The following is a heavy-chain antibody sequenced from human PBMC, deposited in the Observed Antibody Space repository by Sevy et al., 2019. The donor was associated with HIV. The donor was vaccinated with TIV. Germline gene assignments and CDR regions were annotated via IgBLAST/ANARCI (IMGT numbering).Heavy chain of an antibody. CDR1: GYSFTNYW. D-gene: IGHD3-22*01. CDR3: ARDGYYDSSAYYYFDY. J-gene: IGHJ4*02. Sequence: GESLKISCKGSGYSFTNYWIGWVRQVPGKGLEWMGIIYPGDSDTRYSPSFQGQFTISADKSISTAYLQWSSLKASDTAMYYCARDGYYDSSAYYYFDYGGQGTLVTVSS. V-gene: IGHV5-51*01. CDR2: IYPGDSDT.